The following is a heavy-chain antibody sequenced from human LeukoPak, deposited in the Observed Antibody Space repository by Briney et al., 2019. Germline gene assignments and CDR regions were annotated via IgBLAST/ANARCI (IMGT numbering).Heavy chain of an antibody. Sequence: PGGSLRLSCAASGITFSSNWMSWVRQAPGKGLEWVANIKQDGSAKYYGDSVKGRFTISRDNAKNTLYLQMNSLRAEDTAVYYCARGGCSSTSCAGGYFDYWGQGTLVTVSS. V-gene: IGHV3-7*01. CDR3: ARGGCSSTSCAGGYFDY. CDR1: GITFSSNW. J-gene: IGHJ4*02. D-gene: IGHD2-2*01. CDR2: IKQDGSAK.